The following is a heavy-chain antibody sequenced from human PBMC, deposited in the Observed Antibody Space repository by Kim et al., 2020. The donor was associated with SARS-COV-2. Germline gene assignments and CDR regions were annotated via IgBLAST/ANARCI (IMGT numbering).Heavy chain of an antibody. D-gene: IGHD5-18*01. CDR1: GYTFTSYA. V-gene: IGHV1-3*01. CDR2: INAGNGNT. J-gene: IGHJ5*02. CDR3: AREGWEDTAMFP. Sequence: ASVKVSCKASGYTFTSYAMHWVRQAPGQRLEWMGWINAGNGNTKYSQKFQGRVTITRDTSASTAYMELSSLRSEDTAVYYCAREGWEDTAMFPWGQGTLVTVSS.